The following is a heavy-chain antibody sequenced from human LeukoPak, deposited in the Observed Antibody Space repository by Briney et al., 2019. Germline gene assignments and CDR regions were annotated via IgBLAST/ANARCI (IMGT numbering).Heavy chain of an antibody. CDR2: ISYDGSNK. D-gene: IGHD6-13*01. Sequence: GGSLRLSCAASGFTFSGYALHWVRQAPDKGLEWVAVISYDGSNKYYADSVKGRFTISRDNSKNTLYLQMNSLKPEDTAVYYCARDNPYSSSWFRDGMDVWGQGTTVTVSS. CDR1: GFTFSGYA. J-gene: IGHJ6*02. V-gene: IGHV3-30-3*01. CDR3: ARDNPYSSSWFRDGMDV.